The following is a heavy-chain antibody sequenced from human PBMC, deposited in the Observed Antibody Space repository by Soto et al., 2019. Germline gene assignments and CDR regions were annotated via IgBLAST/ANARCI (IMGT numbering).Heavy chain of an antibody. V-gene: IGHV1-3*01. J-gene: IGHJ6*02. D-gene: IGHD2-2*01. Sequence: GASVKVSCKASGYTFTSYAMHWVRQAPGQRLEWMGWINAGNGNTKYSQKFQGRVTITRDTSASTAYMELSSLRSEDTAVYYCARDLSIVVVPAAIFYYYGMDVWGQGTTVTV. CDR2: INAGNGNT. CDR3: ARDLSIVVVPAAIFYYYGMDV. CDR1: GYTFTSYA.